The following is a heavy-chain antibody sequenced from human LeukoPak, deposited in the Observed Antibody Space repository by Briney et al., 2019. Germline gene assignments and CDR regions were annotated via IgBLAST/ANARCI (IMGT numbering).Heavy chain of an antibody. CDR2: TYYSGST. CDR3: ARSYRESSGY. J-gene: IGHJ4*02. CDR1: SGSISSSSYY. V-gene: IGHV4-39*02. Sequence: SETLSLTCTVSSGSISSSSYYWGWIRQPPGKGLEWIGSTYYSGSTYYNPSLKSRVTISVDTSKNHFSLKLSSVTAADTAVYYCARSYRESSGYWGQGTLVTVSS. D-gene: IGHD3-22*01.